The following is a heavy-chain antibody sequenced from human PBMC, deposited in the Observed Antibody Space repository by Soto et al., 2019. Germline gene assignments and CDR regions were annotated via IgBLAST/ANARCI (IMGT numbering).Heavy chain of an antibody. V-gene: IGHV4-59*08. CDR3: ARRWGATFDF. CDR2: IYYSGST. Sequence: QVQLQESGPGLVKPSETLSLTCTVSGGSISSYYWRGIRQPPGKGLEWIGYIYYSGSTNYNPSLKSRVTISVDTSKNQFSLKLSSVTAADTAVYYCARRWGATFDFWGQGTLVTVSS. J-gene: IGHJ4*02. D-gene: IGHD1-26*01. CDR1: GGSISSYY.